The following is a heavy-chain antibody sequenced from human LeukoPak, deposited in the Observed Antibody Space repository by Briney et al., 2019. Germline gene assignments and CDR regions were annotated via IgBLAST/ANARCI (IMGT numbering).Heavy chain of an antibody. J-gene: IGHJ3*02. Sequence: SETLSLTCTVSGGSISSSSYYWGWIRQPPGKGLEWIGSIYYSGSTYYNPSLKSRVTISVDTSKNQFSLKLSSVTAADTAVYYCATASNYYGSGLTPGAFDIWGQGTMVTVSS. D-gene: IGHD3-10*01. CDR2: IYYSGST. CDR1: GGSISSSSYY. CDR3: ATASNYYGSGLTPGAFDI. V-gene: IGHV4-39*07.